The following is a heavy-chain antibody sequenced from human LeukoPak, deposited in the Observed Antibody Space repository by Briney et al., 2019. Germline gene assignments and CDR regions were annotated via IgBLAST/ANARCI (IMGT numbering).Heavy chain of an antibody. CDR3: VRGDRYFFDY. J-gene: IGHJ4*02. CDR1: GFTFSDYT. Sequence: GGSLRLSCEVSGFTFSDYTMTWVRQAPGKGLEWVSYISTSSSTIYYADSAKGRFTISRDNAKNSLYLQMNSLRAEDTAIYYCVRGDRYFFDYWGQGTLVTVSS. V-gene: IGHV3-48*04. D-gene: IGHD1-14*01. CDR2: ISTSSSTI.